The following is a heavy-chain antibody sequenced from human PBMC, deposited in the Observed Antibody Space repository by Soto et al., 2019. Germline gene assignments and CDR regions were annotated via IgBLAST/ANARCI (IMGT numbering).Heavy chain of an antibody. Sequence: GVLRLSCAASGFTFSSYAMTWVRQAPGKGLEWVSAISGSGGRTYYAGSVKGRFTISRDNSKNTLYLEMNSLRAEDTALYYCAKDFVGTVPDAFDFWGQGTMVTVSS. J-gene: IGHJ3*01. CDR2: ISGSGGRT. CDR3: AKDFVGTVPDAFDF. D-gene: IGHD1-26*01. CDR1: GFTFSSYA. V-gene: IGHV3-23*01.